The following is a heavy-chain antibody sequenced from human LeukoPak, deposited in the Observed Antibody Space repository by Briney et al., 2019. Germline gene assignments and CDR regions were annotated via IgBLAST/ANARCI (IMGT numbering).Heavy chain of an antibody. CDR1: GGSFSGYY. J-gene: IGHJ6*04. V-gene: IGHV4-34*01. CDR3: ARAVMRRLLGGIALDV. CDR2: INHSGST. Sequence: SETLSLTCAVYGGSFSGYYWSWIRQPPGKGLEWIGEINHSGSTNYNPSLKSRVTISVDTSKNQFSLKLSSVTAADTAVYYCARAVMRRLLGGIALDVWGKGTTVTVSS. D-gene: IGHD3-16*01.